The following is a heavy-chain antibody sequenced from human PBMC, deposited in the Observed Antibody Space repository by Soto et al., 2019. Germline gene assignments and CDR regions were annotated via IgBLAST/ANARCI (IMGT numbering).Heavy chain of an antibody. CDR3: AKELSRLGSSGYYY. CDR1: GFTFSSYA. Sequence: VGSLRLSCAASGFTFSSYAMSWVRQAPGKGLEWVSAISGSGGSTYYADSVKGRFTISRDNSKNTLYLQMNSLRAEDTAVYYCAKELSRLGSSGYYYWGQGTLVTVSS. V-gene: IGHV3-23*01. D-gene: IGHD3-22*01. J-gene: IGHJ4*02. CDR2: ISGSGGST.